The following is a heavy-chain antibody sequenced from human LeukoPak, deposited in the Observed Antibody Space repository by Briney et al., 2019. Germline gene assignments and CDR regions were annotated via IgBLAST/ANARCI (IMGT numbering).Heavy chain of an antibody. V-gene: IGHV4-59*12. J-gene: IGHJ6*02. Sequence: PSETLSLTCNVSGGSISGYYWSWIRQPPGKGLEWIGYIYYSGSTNYNPSLKSRVTISVDKSKNQFSLKLSSVTAADTAVYYCARDRDYGVGYYYGMDVWGQGTTVTVSS. CDR3: ARDRDYGVGYYYGMDV. CDR1: GGSISGYY. D-gene: IGHD4-17*01. CDR2: IYYSGST.